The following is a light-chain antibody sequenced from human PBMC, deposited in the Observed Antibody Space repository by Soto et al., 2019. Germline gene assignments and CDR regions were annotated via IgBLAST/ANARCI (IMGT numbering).Light chain of an antibody. CDR3: SSYAGSYTLV. J-gene: IGLJ2*01. CDR2: EVT. V-gene: IGLV2-8*01. CDR1: SSDVGGYDY. Sequence: QSVLTQVPSASGSPGQSVTISCTGTSSDVGGYDYVSWYRQHPGEAPKLIIYEVTKRPSGVPDRFSGSKSGNTASLTVSGLQAEDEADYHCSSYAGSYTLVFGGGTKVTVL.